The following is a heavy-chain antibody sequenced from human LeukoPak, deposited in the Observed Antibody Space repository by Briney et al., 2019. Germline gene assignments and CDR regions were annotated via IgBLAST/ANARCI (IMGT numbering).Heavy chain of an antibody. J-gene: IGHJ4*02. D-gene: IGHD6-13*01. CDR3: AFIAAAGN. V-gene: IGHV3-74*01. CDR1: GFTFSNYW. Sequence: TGGSLRLSCAASGFTFSNYWMHWVRQAPGKGLVWVSRINTDGSRITYADSVKGRFTISRDNAMNTVYLQMNSLRAEDTAVYYCAFIAAAGNWGQGTLVTVSS. CDR2: INTDGSRI.